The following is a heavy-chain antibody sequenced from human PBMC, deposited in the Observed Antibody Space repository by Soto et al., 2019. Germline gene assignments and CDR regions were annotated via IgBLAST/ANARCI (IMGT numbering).Heavy chain of an antibody. Sequence: QVQLVQSGAEVKKPGASVKVSCKASGYTFTSYYMHWVRQAPGQGLEWMGIINPSGGSTSYEQKFQGRVIMTRDTSTSTVYMELSSLRSEDTAVYYCARGFLGYCSSTSCYGFGPWGQGTLVTVSS. V-gene: IGHV1-46*03. CDR1: GYTFTSYY. J-gene: IGHJ5*02. D-gene: IGHD2-2*01. CDR3: ARGFLGYCSSTSCYGFGP. CDR2: INPSGGST.